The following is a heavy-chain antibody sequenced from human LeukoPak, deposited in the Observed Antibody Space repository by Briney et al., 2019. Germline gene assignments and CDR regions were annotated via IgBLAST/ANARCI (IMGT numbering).Heavy chain of an antibody. CDR2: IKQDGSEK. D-gene: IGHD3-3*01. CDR1: GFIFSSYW. V-gene: IGHV3-7*01. Sequence: GGFLRLSCAASGFIFSSYWMSWVRQAPGTGLEWVANIKQDGSEKYYVDSVKGRFTISRDNAKNSLYLQMNSLRAEDTAVYYCARRGITIFGVVTTYYYYMDVWGKGTTVTVSS. CDR3: ARRGITIFGVVTTYYYYMDV. J-gene: IGHJ6*03.